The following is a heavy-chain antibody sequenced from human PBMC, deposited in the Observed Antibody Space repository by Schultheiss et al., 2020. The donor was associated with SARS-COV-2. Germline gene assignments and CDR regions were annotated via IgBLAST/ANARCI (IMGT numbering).Heavy chain of an antibody. Sequence: GGSLRLSCAASGFTFSGFAMSWVRQAPGKGLEWVAFIRYDGSNKYYADSVKGRFTISRDNSKNTLYLQMNSLRAEDTAVYYCAKDDGYYFDYWGQGTLVTVSS. CDR1: GFTFSGFA. CDR2: IRYDGSNK. CDR3: AKDDGYYFDY. J-gene: IGHJ4*02. D-gene: IGHD6-25*01. V-gene: IGHV3-30*02.